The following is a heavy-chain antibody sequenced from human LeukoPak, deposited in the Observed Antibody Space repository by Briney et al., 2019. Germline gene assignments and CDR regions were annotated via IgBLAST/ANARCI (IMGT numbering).Heavy chain of an antibody. Sequence: GGSLRLSCAASGFTFSNAWTSWVRQAPGKGLEWVGRIKSKTDGGTTDYAAPVKGRFTISRDDSKNTLYLQMNSLKTEDTAVYYCTTDRVSSAGRVYWGQGTLVTVSS. CDR3: TTDRVSSAGRVY. V-gene: IGHV3-15*01. CDR1: GFTFSNAW. J-gene: IGHJ4*02. D-gene: IGHD6-19*01. CDR2: IKSKTDGGTT.